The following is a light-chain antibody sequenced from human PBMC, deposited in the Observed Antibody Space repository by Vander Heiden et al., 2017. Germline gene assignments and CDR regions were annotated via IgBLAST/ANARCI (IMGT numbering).Light chain of an antibody. J-gene: IGKJ3*01. Sequence: DIRFTHSPSFLSASVGDRVTITCRASQDVSRYLAWYQQKPGKAPKLLIYSASTLQSGVPSRFSGSGSGTEFTLTISSLQPEDFATYYCQQSNSFPIYSFGPGSRVDFK. CDR2: SAS. CDR3: QQSNSFPIYS. V-gene: IGKV1-9*01. CDR1: QDVSRY.